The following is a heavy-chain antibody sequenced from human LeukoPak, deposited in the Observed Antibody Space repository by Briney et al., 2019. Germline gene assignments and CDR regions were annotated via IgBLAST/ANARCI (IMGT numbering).Heavy chain of an antibody. V-gene: IGHV1-3*01. D-gene: IGHD3-10*01. Sequence: ASVKVSCKASGYTFTSYAIHWVRQAPGQGLEWMGWINAGNGNTKYSQKFQGRVTITRDTSASTAYMELSSLRLEDTAVYYCARERFGAFDYWGQGTLVTVSS. J-gene: IGHJ4*02. CDR1: GYTFTSYA. CDR3: ARERFGAFDY. CDR2: INAGNGNT.